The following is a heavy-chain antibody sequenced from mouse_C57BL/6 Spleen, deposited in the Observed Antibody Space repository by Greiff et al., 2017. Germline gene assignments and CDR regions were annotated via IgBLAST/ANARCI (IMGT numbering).Heavy chain of an antibody. CDR3: ARGIYYDYDDGNYYAMDY. CDR2: INYDGSST. V-gene: IGHV5-16*01. CDR1: GFTFSDYY. D-gene: IGHD2-4*01. Sequence: EVMLVESEGGLVQPGSSMKLSCTASGFTFSDYYMAWVRQVPEKGLEWVANINYDGSSTYYLDSLKSRFIISRDNAKNILYLQMSSLKSEDTATYYCARGIYYDYDDGNYYAMDYWGQGTSVTVSS. J-gene: IGHJ4*01.